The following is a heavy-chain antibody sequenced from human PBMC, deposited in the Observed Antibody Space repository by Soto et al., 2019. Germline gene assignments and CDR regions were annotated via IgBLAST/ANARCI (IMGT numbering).Heavy chain of an antibody. CDR2: TYYRSKWYN. Sequence: TCAISGDSVSSNSAAWNWIRQYPSRGLEWLGRTYYRSKWYNDCAVSVKSRITINPDTSKNQYSLQLNSVTPEDTAVYFCARTLSSSAENWFDPWGQGTLVTVSS. CDR3: ARTLSSSAENWFDP. J-gene: IGHJ5*02. CDR1: GDSVSSNSAA. V-gene: IGHV6-1*01. D-gene: IGHD6-6*01.